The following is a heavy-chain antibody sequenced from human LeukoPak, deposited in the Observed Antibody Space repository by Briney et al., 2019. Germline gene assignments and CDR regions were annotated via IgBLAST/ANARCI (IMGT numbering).Heavy chain of an antibody. CDR2: ISSSSSTI. V-gene: IGHV3-48*04. Sequence: GSLRLSCAASGFTFSSYSMNWVRQAPGKGLEWVSYISSSSSTIYYADSMKGRFTISRDNAKNSLFLQMNSLRAEDTAIYYCTTDTWYSAGHWGQGTLVTVSS. J-gene: IGHJ4*02. D-gene: IGHD2-15*01. CDR1: GFTFSSYS. CDR3: TTDTWYSAGH.